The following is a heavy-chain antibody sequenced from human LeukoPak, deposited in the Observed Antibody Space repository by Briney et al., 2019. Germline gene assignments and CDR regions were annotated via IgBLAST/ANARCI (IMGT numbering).Heavy chain of an antibody. V-gene: IGHV3-23*01. CDR1: GFTFSSYA. D-gene: IGHD5-18*01. J-gene: IGHJ4*02. Sequence: GGSLRLSCAASGFTFSSYAMSWVRQAPGKGLEWVSAISGSGGSTYYADSVKGRFTISRDNSKNTLYLQMNSLRAEDTAVYYCAKDLGRTTMVTAGGYWGQGTLVTVSS. CDR3: AKDLGRTTMVTAGGY. CDR2: ISGSGGST.